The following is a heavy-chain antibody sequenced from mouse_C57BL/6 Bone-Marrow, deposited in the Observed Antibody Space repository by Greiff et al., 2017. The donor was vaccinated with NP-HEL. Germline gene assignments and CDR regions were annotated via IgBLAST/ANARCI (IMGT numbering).Heavy chain of an antibody. CDR3: ALLSYYYGSKDWYFDV. J-gene: IGHJ1*03. V-gene: IGHV1-74*01. Sequence: VQLQHPGAELVKPGASVKVSCKASGYTFTSYWMHWVKQRPGQGLEWIGRIHPSDSDTNYNQKFKGKATLTVDNSSSTAYMQLSSLTSEDSAVYYCALLSYYYGSKDWYFDVWGTGTTVTVSS. D-gene: IGHD1-1*01. CDR1: GYTFTSYW. CDR2: IHPSDSDT.